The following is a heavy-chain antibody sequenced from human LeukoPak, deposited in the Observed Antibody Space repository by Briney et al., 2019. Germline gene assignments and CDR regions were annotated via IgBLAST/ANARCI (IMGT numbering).Heavy chain of an antibody. V-gene: IGHV3-48*02. CDR3: ARDPVAAPPNWFDP. D-gene: IGHD6-6*01. CDR2: ISSSSSTI. J-gene: IGHJ5*02. Sequence: PGGSLRLSCAASGFTFSSYSMNWVRQAPGKGLEWVSYISSSSSTIYYADSVKGRFTISRDNAKNSLYLQMNSLRDEDTAAYYCARDPVAAPPNWFDPWGQGTLVTVSS. CDR1: GFTFSSYS.